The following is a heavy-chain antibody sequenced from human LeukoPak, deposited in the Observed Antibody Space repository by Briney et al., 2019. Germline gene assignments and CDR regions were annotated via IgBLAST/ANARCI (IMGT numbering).Heavy chain of an antibody. CDR2: INPNSGGT. D-gene: IGHD2-2*01. Sequence: ASVKVSCKASGYTFTGYYMHWVRQAPGQGLERMGWINPNSGGTNYAQKFQGWVTMTRDTSISTAYMELSRLRSDDTAVYYCARDYQGGDFDYWGQGTLVTVSS. V-gene: IGHV1-2*04. CDR1: GYTFTGYY. CDR3: ARDYQGGDFDY. J-gene: IGHJ4*02.